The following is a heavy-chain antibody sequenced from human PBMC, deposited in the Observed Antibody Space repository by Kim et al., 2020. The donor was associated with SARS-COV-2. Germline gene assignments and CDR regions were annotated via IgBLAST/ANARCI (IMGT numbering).Heavy chain of an antibody. CDR1: GFTFSSYA. CDR2: ISGSVGST. J-gene: IGHJ4*02. CDR3: AKVLDYVWGSFDY. Sequence: GGSLRLSCAASGFTFSSYAMSWVRQAPGKGLEWVSSISGSVGSTYYADSVKGRFTISRDNSKNTVYLQMSSLGAEDTAVYYCAKVLDYVWGSFDYWGQGTLVTVSS. D-gene: IGHD3-16*01. V-gene: IGHV3-23*01.